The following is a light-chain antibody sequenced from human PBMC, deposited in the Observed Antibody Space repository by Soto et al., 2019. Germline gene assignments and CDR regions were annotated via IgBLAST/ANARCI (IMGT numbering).Light chain of an antibody. CDR2: EVS. CDR3: SSYTSSSSDYV. CDR1: SSDVSDYNY. Sequence: QSALTQPASVSGSPGQSITISCTGTSSDVSDYNYVSWYQQHPGKAPKLMIYEVSNRPSGVSNRFSGSKSGNTASLTISGLQAEDEADYYCSSYTSSSSDYVFGTGTKLTVL. V-gene: IGLV2-14*01. J-gene: IGLJ1*01.